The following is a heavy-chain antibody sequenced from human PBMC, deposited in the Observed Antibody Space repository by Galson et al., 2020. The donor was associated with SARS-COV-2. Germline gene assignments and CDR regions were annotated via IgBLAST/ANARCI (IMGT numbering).Heavy chain of an antibody. D-gene: IGHD3-22*01. CDR1: GYTFTGYY. V-gene: IGHV1-2*02. J-gene: IGHJ4*02. CDR3: ARDLRYYDSSGYYQIYYFDY. Sequence: ASVKVSCKASGYTFTGYYMHWVRQAPGQGLEWMGWINPNSGGTNYAQKFQGRVTMTRDTSISTAYMELSRLRSDDTAVYYCARDLRYYDSSGYYQIYYFDYWGQGTLVTVSS. CDR2: INPNSGGT.